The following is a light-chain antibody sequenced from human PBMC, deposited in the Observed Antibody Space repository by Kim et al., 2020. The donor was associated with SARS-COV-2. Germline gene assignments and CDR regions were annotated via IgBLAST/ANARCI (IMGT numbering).Light chain of an antibody. V-gene: IGKV1-27*01. CDR1: QGINRD. J-gene: IGKJ1*01. CDR2: GAS. Sequence: SASGGDGVTITCRASQGINRDLAWYQQRPGKVPKVLIYGASTLQSGVPSRFSGGGSGTDFTLTISGLQPEDVATYYCQKYNSAPWTFGQGTKLEI. CDR3: QKYNSAPWT.